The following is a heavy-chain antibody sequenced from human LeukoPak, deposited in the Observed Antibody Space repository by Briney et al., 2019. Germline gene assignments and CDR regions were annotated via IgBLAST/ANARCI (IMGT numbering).Heavy chain of an antibody. V-gene: IGHV4-30-2*01. Sequence: SETLSLTCTASGGSLSGGGYFWSWIRQPPGKGLEWIGYIHHSGSAYHKPSLKSRVTISVDRSKSQFSLRLTSATAADTAVYFCATYYYDSSGYYFDSWGQGTLVTVSS. D-gene: IGHD3-22*01. J-gene: IGHJ4*02. CDR3: ATYYYDSSGYYFDS. CDR1: GGSLSGGGYF. CDR2: IHHSGSA.